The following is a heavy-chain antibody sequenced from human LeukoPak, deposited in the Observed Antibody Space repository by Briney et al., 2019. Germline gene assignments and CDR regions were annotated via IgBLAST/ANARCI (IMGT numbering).Heavy chain of an antibody. CDR3: AMDSYGPDDY. J-gene: IGHJ4*02. CDR2: IKQDGSEK. Sequence: GGSLRLSCAASGFTFTKYWMSWVRQDPGKGLEWVANIKQDGSEKYYVDSVKGRFTISRDNAKNSLYLQMNSLRAEDTSVYYCAMDSYGPDDYWGQGTLVTVSS. CDR1: GFTFTKYW. V-gene: IGHV3-7*04. D-gene: IGHD5-18*01.